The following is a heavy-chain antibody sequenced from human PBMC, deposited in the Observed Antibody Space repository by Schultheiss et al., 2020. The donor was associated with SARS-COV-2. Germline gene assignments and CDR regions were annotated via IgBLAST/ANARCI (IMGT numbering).Heavy chain of an antibody. D-gene: IGHD1-1*01. CDR2: IKQDGSEK. V-gene: IGHV3-7*03. CDR3: ARSGEVRYYGMDV. CDR1: GFTFSSYW. J-gene: IGHJ6*02. Sequence: GGSLRLSCAASGFTFSSYWMSWVRQAPGKGLEWVANIKQDGSEKYYVDSVKGRFTISRDNAKNSLYLQMNSLRAEDTAVYYCARSGEVRYYGMDVWGQGTTVTVSS.